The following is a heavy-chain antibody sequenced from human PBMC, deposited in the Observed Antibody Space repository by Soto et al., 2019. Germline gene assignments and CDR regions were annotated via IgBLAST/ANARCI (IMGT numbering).Heavy chain of an antibody. Sequence: QVQVVQSGVEVRRPGSSVKVSCKASGDTFKNCVISWVRQAPGQGLEWMGGIIPLFGTTDFAQRFKGRITITTDESTTTAYMELSRLRSEDTATYYCAAELGFGKLSVVWGQGTTVIVSS. CDR3: AAELGFGKLSVV. CDR2: IIPLFGTT. V-gene: IGHV1-69*01. J-gene: IGHJ6*02. D-gene: IGHD3-10*01. CDR1: GDTFKNCV.